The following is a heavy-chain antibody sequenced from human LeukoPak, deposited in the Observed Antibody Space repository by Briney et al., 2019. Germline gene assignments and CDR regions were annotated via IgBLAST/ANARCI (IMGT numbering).Heavy chain of an antibody. Sequence: PGGSLRLSCAASGFTFNSYAMNWVRQTPGKGLEWVSTISSSGSSTYYADSVKGRFTISRDNSENTLYLHMDNLRAEDTALYYCAKDSRGYYKPVDYWGQGTLVTVSS. CDR1: GFTFNSYA. D-gene: IGHD3-22*01. CDR2: ISSSGSST. CDR3: AKDSRGYYKPVDY. J-gene: IGHJ4*02. V-gene: IGHV3-23*01.